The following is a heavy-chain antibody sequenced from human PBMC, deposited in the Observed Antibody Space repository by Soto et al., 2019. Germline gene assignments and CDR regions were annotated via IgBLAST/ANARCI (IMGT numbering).Heavy chain of an antibody. J-gene: IGHJ2*01. Sequence: PGRSLRLSCTASGFTFGDYAMTWFRQAPGKGLEWVSFIRSKAYGGTTEYAASVKGRFTISRDDSKSIAYLQMNSLETEDTAVYFCSRANVARYWYFDLWGRGTLVTLSS. CDR3: SRANVARYWYFDL. CDR1: GFTFGDYA. D-gene: IGHD5-12*01. CDR2: IRSKAYGGTT. V-gene: IGHV3-49*03.